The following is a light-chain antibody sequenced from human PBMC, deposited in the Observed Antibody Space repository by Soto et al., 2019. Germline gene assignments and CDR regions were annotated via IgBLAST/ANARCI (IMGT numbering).Light chain of an antibody. CDR2: DAS. CDR1: HSVSNTH. J-gene: IGKJ1*01. CDR3: HQDGTSPQP. Sequence: EIVLTQSPGALSLSPGESATLSCRASHSVSNTHVAWYQQRPGQAPRLLISDASRRDIGVPDRFSGSGSGTDFTLTISGLEPDDFAVYFFHQDGTSPQPFGQGTKVEI. V-gene: IGKV3-20*01.